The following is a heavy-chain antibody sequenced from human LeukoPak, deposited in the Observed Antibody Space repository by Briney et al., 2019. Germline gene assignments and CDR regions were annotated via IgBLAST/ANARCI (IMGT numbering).Heavy chain of an antibody. D-gene: IGHD3-10*01. CDR3: ARSTTMIRGATLPIDY. J-gene: IGHJ4*02. CDR1: GFIFSSYK. V-gene: IGHV3-48*02. Sequence: GGSLRLSCTASGFIFSSYKMTWVRQAPGKGLEWVSDISDSGSTTNYANSVKGRFTISRDNAKNSLFLQMNSLRDDDTAVYYCARSTTMIRGATLPIDYWGLGSLVTVSS. CDR2: ISDSGSTT.